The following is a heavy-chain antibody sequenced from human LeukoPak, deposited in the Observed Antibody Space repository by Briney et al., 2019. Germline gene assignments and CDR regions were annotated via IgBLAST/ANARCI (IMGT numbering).Heavy chain of an antibody. J-gene: IGHJ4*02. CDR2: INPNSGGT. D-gene: IGHD2-2*01. Sequence: ASVRVSCKASGYTFTGYYMHWVRQAPGQGLEWMGWINPNSGGTNYAQKFQGRVTMTRDTSISTAYMELSRLRSDDMAVYYCAREGHGHCSSTSCFYFDYWGQGTLVTVSS. CDR3: AREGHGHCSSTSCFYFDY. V-gene: IGHV1-2*02. CDR1: GYTFTGYY.